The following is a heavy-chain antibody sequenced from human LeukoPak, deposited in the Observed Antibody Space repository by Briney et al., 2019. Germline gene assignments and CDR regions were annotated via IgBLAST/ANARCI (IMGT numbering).Heavy chain of an antibody. CDR3: ARGNATLEMAWSYFDY. CDR1: GGSFTDYY. J-gene: IGHJ4*02. V-gene: IGHV4-34*01. D-gene: IGHD5-24*01. CDR2: INHSGST. Sequence: SETLSLTSAVYGGSFTDYYSTWIRQPPGKGLEWIGEINHSGSTNYNPSLKSRVTISVDTSKNQFSLKLSSVTAADTAVYSCARGNATLEMAWSYFDYWGQGTLVTVSS.